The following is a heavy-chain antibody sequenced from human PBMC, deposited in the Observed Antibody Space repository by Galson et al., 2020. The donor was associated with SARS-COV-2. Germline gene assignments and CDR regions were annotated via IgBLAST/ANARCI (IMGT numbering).Heavy chain of an antibody. CDR1: GFTFDNYA. Sequence: GGSLRLSCAASGFTFDNYAMAWVRQAPGKGLEWVSLLNNRGDDTYYAGSIKGRFTISRDNSKNTLYLQMNNLRGEDTAVYYCAKEGGTGWATDYFQHWGQGTLVTVSS. D-gene: IGHD6-19*01. J-gene: IGHJ1*01. V-gene: IGHV3-23*01. CDR2: LNNRGDDT. CDR3: AKEGGTGWATDYFQH.